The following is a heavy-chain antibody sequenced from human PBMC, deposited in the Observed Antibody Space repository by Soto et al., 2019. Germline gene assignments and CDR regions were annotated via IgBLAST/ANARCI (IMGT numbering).Heavy chain of an antibody. CDR2: ISAYNGNT. J-gene: IGHJ5*02. Sequence: ASVKVSCKASGYTFTIYGISWVRQAPGQGLEWMGWISAYNGNTNYAQKLQGRVTMTTDTSTSTAYMELRSLRSDDTAVYYCAQSRAAAGTWWFDPWGQGTLVTVSS. CDR3: AQSRAAAGTWWFDP. D-gene: IGHD6-13*01. CDR1: GYTFTIYG. V-gene: IGHV1-18*01.